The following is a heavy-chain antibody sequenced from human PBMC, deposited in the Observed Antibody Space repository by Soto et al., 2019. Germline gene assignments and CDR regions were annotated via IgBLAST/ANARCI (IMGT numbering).Heavy chain of an antibody. J-gene: IGHJ3*02. D-gene: IGHD6-19*01. Sequence: GGSLRLSCAASGFTFSSYGMHWVRQAPGKGLEWVAVISYDGSNKYYADSVKGRFTISRDNSKNTLYLQMNSLRAEDTAVYYCAKDRSGWYGYDAFDIWGQGTMVTVSS. CDR3: AKDRSGWYGYDAFDI. CDR2: ISYDGSNK. V-gene: IGHV3-30*18. CDR1: GFTFSSYG.